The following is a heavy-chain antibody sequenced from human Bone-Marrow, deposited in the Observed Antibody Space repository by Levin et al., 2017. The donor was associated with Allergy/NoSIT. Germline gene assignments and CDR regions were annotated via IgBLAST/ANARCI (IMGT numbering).Heavy chain of an antibody. CDR2: VAAFNGNT. J-gene: IGHJ4*02. Sequence: ASVKVSCKTSGYTFLNYGLFWVRQAPGQGLEWMGSVAAFNGNTNYAHKVQGRVTMTTDPSTSTAYMELRSLRPDDTAVYYCVRRRSSPPAGEHWGQGTLVTVSS. V-gene: IGHV1-18*01. D-gene: IGHD3-10*01. CDR1: GYTFLNYG. CDR3: VRRRSSPPAGEH.